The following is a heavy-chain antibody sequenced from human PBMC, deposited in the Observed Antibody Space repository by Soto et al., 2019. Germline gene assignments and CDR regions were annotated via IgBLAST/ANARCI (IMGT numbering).Heavy chain of an antibody. V-gene: IGHV2-5*02. Sequence: QITLKESGPTLVKPTETLTLTCTFSGFSLRTSGVGVGWIRQPPGKALEWLAFIYWDDEKRYSPSLKSRLTITKDTSKNQVVLIMSNMDPVDTATYYCAHRLVRGDLYGMDVWGQGTTVTVSS. CDR2: IYWDDEK. CDR1: GFSLRTSGVG. CDR3: AHRLVRGDLYGMDV. J-gene: IGHJ6*02. D-gene: IGHD2-21*01.